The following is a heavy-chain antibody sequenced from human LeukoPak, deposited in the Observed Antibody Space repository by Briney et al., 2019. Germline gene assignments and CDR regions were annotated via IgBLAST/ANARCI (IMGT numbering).Heavy chain of an antibody. CDR3: ARIDYSSLSHAPDI. D-gene: IGHD3-22*01. CDR1: GGSISTGSYY. CDR2: IYTSGST. Sequence: SETLSLTCTVSGGSISTGSYYWSWIRQPAGKGLEWIGRIYTSGSTNYSPSLASRVTISRDTSKNQISLNLSSVTAADTAVYYCARIDYSSLSHAPDIWGQGTMVTVSS. J-gene: IGHJ3*02. V-gene: IGHV4-61*02.